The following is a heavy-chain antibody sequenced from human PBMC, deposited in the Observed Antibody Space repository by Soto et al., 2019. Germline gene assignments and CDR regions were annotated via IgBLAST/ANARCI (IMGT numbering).Heavy chain of an antibody. D-gene: IGHD2-15*01. CDR1: GFTFSSYA. J-gene: IGHJ4*02. CDR2: ISGSGGST. CDR3: AKDREDCSGGSCYPYYFDY. Sequence: PGGSLRLSCAASGFTFSSYAMSWVRQAPGKGLEWVSAISGSGGSTYYADSVKGRFTISRDNSKNTLYLQMNSLRAEDTAVYCCAKDREDCSGGSCYPYYFDYWGQGTLVTVSS. V-gene: IGHV3-23*01.